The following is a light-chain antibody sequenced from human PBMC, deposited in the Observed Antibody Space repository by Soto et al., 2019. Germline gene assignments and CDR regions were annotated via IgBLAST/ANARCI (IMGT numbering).Light chain of an antibody. Sequence: DIVMTQSPLSLPVTPGEPASISCRSSQSLLHSNGYNYLDRYLQKPGQSPQLLIYFGSNRGSGDADRFSGSGSGIDFTLKSSRVGAEDVGVYYCLQTIRTPRTFGQGTKVEIK. CDR2: FGS. CDR3: LQTIRTPRT. J-gene: IGKJ1*01. CDR1: QSLLHSNGYNY. V-gene: IGKV2-28*01.